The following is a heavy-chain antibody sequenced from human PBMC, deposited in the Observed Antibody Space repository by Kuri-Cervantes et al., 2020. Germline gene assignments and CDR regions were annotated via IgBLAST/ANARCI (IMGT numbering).Heavy chain of an antibody. CDR3: ARGGYSYGYYFDY. J-gene: IGHJ4*02. CDR1: GFTFSDHY. CDR2: ISSSSSTI. Sequence: GESLKISCAASGFTFSDHYMDWVRQAPGKGLEWVSYISSSSSTIYYADSVKGRFTISRDNAKNSLYLQMNSLRDEDTAVYYCARGGYSYGYYFDYWGQGTLVTVSS. D-gene: IGHD5-18*01. V-gene: IGHV3-48*02.